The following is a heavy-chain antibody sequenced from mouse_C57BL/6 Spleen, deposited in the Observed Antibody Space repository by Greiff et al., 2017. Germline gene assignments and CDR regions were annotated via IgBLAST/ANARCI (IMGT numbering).Heavy chain of an antibody. CDR2: IYPGDGDT. CDR1: GYAFSSYW. D-gene: IGHD1-1*01. CDR3: ARNYGSLYYFDY. J-gene: IGHJ2*01. V-gene: IGHV1-80*01. Sequence: VHLVESGAELVKPGASVKISCKASGYAFSSYWMNWVKQRPGTGLEWIGQIYPGDGDTNYNGEFKGKATLTADKSSSTAYMQLSSLTSEDSAVYFCARNYGSLYYFDYWGQGTTLTVSS.